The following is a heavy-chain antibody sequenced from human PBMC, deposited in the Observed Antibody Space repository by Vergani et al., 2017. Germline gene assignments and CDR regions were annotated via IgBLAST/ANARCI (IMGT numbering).Heavy chain of an antibody. CDR2: TSYDGGNK. CDR1: GFTFSSYA. V-gene: IGHV3-30*04. CDR3: ARGSDSCDILTGFFGGLDY. J-gene: IGHJ4*02. Sequence: QVQLVESGGGVVQPGRSLRLSCAASGFTFSSYAMHWVRQAPGKGLEWVAVTSYDGGNKYYADSVKGRFTIARDNSKNTLYLQMNSLRAEDTAVYYCARGSDSCDILTGFFGGLDYWGQGTLVPVPS. D-gene: IGHD3-9*01.